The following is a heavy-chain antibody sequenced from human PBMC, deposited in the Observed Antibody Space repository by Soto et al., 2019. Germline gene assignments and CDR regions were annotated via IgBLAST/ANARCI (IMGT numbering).Heavy chain of an antibody. V-gene: IGHV1-69*01. J-gene: IGHJ5*02. CDR1: GGTFSSYA. D-gene: IGHD3-10*01. CDR3: ARLRRVFTERITMVRGLDP. Sequence: QVQLVQSGAEVKKPGSSVKVSCKASGGTFSSYAISWVRQAPGQGLEWMGGIIPIFGTANYAQKFQGRVTITADEPTSTAYMELSSLRSEDTAVYYCARLRRVFTERITMVRGLDPWGQGTLVTVSS. CDR2: IIPIFGTA.